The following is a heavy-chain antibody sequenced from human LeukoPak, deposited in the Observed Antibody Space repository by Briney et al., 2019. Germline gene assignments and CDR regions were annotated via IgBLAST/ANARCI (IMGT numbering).Heavy chain of an antibody. V-gene: IGHV4-39*07. Sequence: NTSETLSLTCTVSGGSISSSSYYWGWIRQPPGKGLEWIGSIYYSGSTYYNPSLKSRVTISVDTSKNQFSLKLSSVTAADTAVYYCARGVGVVVVAATRPNYFDYWGQGTLVTVSS. CDR3: ARGVGVVVVAATRPNYFDY. D-gene: IGHD2-15*01. CDR1: GGSISSSSYY. J-gene: IGHJ4*02. CDR2: IYYSGST.